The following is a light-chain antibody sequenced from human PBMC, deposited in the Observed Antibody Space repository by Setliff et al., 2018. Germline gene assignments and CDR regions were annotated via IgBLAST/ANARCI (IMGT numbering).Light chain of an antibody. J-gene: IGLJ1*01. Sequence: PGQKVTISCSGSSSNIGNNYVSWYQQLPGAAPKLLIYDNNRPSGIPDRFSGSKSGTSATLGITGLQTGDEADYYCGAWDRSLSVYVFGTGTKVTVL. CDR2: DNN. V-gene: IGLV1-51*01. CDR3: GAWDRSLSVYV. CDR1: SSNIGNNY.